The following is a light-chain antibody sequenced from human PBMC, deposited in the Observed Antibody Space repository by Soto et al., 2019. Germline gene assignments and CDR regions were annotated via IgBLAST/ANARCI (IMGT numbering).Light chain of an antibody. Sequence: QAVVTQPPSVSGAPGQRVTISCTGSSSNIGAGYDVHWYQQLPGTAPKLLIDGNTNRPSGVPERFSVSKSGTSASLAITGLQAEDEADYYCQSYDSSVSLVFGGGTKVTVL. CDR1: SSNIGAGYD. CDR3: QSYDSSVSLV. V-gene: IGLV1-40*01. J-gene: IGLJ2*01. CDR2: GNT.